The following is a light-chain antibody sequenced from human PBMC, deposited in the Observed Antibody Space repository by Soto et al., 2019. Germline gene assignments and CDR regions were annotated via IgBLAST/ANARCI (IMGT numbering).Light chain of an antibody. J-gene: IGKJ1*01. CDR1: QDISHY. Sequence: DIQMTQSPSSLSASVGDRVTITCQASQDISHYLNWYQQKPGKAPKLLIYDASNLETGVPSKFSGSGSGTYFIFTISSLQPEDIATYYCQQFNNLPWTFGQGTKVEIE. CDR3: QQFNNLPWT. V-gene: IGKV1-33*01. CDR2: DAS.